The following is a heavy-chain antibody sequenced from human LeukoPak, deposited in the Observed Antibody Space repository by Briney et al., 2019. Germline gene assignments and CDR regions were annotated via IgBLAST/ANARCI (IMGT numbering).Heavy chain of an antibody. Sequence: GGSLRLSCVASGFIFSSYALHWVRQAPGKGLEWVAVISYDGNYKYYADSVKGRFTISRDNSKNTLFLQMNSLRPEDTAVYYCARGEYDLLTGVYDTCGIDVWGQGTTVTVSS. CDR1: GFIFSSYA. V-gene: IGHV3-30-3*01. D-gene: IGHD3-9*01. CDR3: ARGEYDLLTGVYDTCGIDV. J-gene: IGHJ6*02. CDR2: ISYDGNYK.